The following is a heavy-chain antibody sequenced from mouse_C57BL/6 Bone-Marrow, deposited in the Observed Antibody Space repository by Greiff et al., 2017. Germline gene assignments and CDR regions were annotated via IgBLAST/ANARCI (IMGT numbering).Heavy chain of an antibody. Sequence: EVKVEESGGGLVKPGGSLKLSCAASGFTFSSYAMSWVRQTPEKRLEWVATISNGGSYTYYPDNVKGRFTISRDNAKNNLYLQMSHLKSEDTAMYYCARGDYYGYSWFAYWGQGTLVTVSA. CDR1: GFTFSSYA. D-gene: IGHD2-2*01. CDR2: ISNGGSYT. CDR3: ARGDYYGYSWFAY. V-gene: IGHV5-4*03. J-gene: IGHJ3*01.